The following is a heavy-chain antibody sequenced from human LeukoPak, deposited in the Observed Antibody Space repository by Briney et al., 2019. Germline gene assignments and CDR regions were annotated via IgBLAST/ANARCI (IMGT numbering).Heavy chain of an antibody. V-gene: IGHV3-7*01. D-gene: IGHD3-22*01. CDR2: IKQDGSEK. CDR1: GFTFTTYW. Sequence: PGGSLRLSCTASGFTFTTYWMSWVRLGPGKGLEWVANIKQDGSEKNYMDSVKGRFTISRDNAKNSLYLQMNSLRGEDTAVYYCARDYYDSSGYYYYLGPYFDYWGQGTLVTVSS. CDR3: ARDYYDSSGYYYYLGPYFDY. J-gene: IGHJ4*02.